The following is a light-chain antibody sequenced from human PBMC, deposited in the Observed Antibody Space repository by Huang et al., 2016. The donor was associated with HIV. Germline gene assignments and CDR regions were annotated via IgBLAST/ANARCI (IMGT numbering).Light chain of an antibody. J-gene: IGKJ1*01. CDR3: QQYYMGPPWA. V-gene: IGKV3-15*01. CDR1: QSVGNN. CDR2: GAF. Sequence: EIEMTQSPVILSVSPGERATLSCRASQSVGNNIAWYQQKPGQAPRLLIYGAFTRATDIPARFSGSGSGTEFTLIISSLQSEDFAVYYCQQYYMGPPWAFGQGTKVEIK.